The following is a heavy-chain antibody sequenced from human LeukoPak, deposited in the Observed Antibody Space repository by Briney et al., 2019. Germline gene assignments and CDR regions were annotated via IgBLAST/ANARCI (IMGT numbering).Heavy chain of an antibody. J-gene: IGHJ4*02. Sequence: ASVKVSCKASGYTFTSYYMHWVRQAPGLGLEWMGIINPSGGSTTCAQKFQGRVIMTRDMSTSTVYMEVSSLRSEDTAVYYCARGYYYDSSEFDYWGQGTLVTVSS. CDR3: ARGYYYDSSEFDY. CDR1: GYTFTSYY. CDR2: INPSGGST. D-gene: IGHD3-22*01. V-gene: IGHV1-46*01.